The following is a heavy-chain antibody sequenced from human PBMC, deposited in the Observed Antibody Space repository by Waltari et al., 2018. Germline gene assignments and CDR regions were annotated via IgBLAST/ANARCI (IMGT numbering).Heavy chain of an antibody. J-gene: IGHJ6*02. V-gene: IGHV2-70*15. D-gene: IGHD2-21*01. Sequence: QVTLRESGPALVKPTQTLTLTCTFPGFSLSTSGMCVSWIRQPPGKALEWLARIDWDDDKYYSTSLKTRLTISKDTSKNQVVLTMTNMDPVDTATYYCARSIYYYYGMDVWGQGTTVTVSS. CDR1: GFSLSTSGMC. CDR3: ARSIYYYYGMDV. CDR2: IDWDDDK.